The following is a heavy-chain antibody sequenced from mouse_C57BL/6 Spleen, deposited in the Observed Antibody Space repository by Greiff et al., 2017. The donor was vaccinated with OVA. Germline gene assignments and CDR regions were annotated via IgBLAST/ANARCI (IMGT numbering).Heavy chain of an antibody. J-gene: IGHJ2*01. Sequence: VQLQQSGPELVKPGASVKMPCKASGYTFTDYNMHWVKQSHGKSLEWIGYINPNNGGTSYNQKFKGKATLTVNKSSSTAYMELRSLTSEDSAVYYCARGGNWDERYYFDYWGQGTTLTVSS. CDR2: INPNNGGT. CDR1: GYTFTDYN. D-gene: IGHD4-1*01. CDR3: ARGGNWDERYYFDY. V-gene: IGHV1-22*01.